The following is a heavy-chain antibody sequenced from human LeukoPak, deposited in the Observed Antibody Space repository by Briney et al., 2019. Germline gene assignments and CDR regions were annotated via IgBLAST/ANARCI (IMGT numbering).Heavy chain of an antibody. CDR2: INPCDSDT. Sequence: GESLKISCQASGYSFTSSWIGWARQMPGKGLEWMAIINPCDSDTRYSPSFQGQVTISADKSISTVYLQWGSLKASDTAMYYCARQPGAGWFDPWGQGTLVTVSS. CDR1: GYSFTSSW. V-gene: IGHV5-51*01. J-gene: IGHJ5*02. CDR3: ARQPGAGWFDP. D-gene: IGHD3-10*01.